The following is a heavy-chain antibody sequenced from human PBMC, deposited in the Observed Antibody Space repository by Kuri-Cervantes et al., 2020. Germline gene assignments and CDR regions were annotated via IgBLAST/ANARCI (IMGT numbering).Heavy chain of an antibody. Sequence: SETLSLTCTVSGGSISSYYWNWIRQPPGKGLEWIGYIYYSGNTNYNPSLKSRVTISADTSKNQFSLKLTSVTAADTAVYYCARAKIGGYCSGGSCYLNWFDPWGQGTLVTVSS. D-gene: IGHD2-15*01. J-gene: IGHJ5*02. CDR3: ARAKIGGYCSGGSCYLNWFDP. CDR1: GGSISSYY. CDR2: IYYSGNT. V-gene: IGHV4-59*01.